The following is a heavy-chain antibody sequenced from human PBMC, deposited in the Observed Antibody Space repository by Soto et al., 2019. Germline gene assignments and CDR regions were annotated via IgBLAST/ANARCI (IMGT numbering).Heavy chain of an antibody. Sequence: ASVKVSCKASGYTFTSYAMHWVRQAPGQRLEWMGWINAGNGNTKYSQKFQGRVTITRDTSASTAYMELSSLRSEDTAVHYCASGYCGGDCYPVDYWGQGTLVTVSS. D-gene: IGHD2-21*02. CDR3: ASGYCGGDCYPVDY. CDR1: GYTFTSYA. CDR2: INAGNGNT. V-gene: IGHV1-3*01. J-gene: IGHJ4*02.